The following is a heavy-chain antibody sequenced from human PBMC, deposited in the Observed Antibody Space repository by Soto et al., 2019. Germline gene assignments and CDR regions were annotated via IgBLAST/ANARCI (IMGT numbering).Heavy chain of an antibody. J-gene: IGHJ2*01. V-gene: IGHV3-30*18. CDR3: AKGLAYCGGDCYSHLDL. Sequence: QVQLVESGGGVVQPGRSLRLSCAASGFTFSSYGMHWVRQAPGKGLEWVAVISYDGSNKYYADSVKGRFTISRDNSKNTLYLQMNSLRAEDTAVYYCAKGLAYCGGDCYSHLDLWGRGTLVTVSS. CDR2: ISYDGSNK. D-gene: IGHD2-21*02. CDR1: GFTFSSYG.